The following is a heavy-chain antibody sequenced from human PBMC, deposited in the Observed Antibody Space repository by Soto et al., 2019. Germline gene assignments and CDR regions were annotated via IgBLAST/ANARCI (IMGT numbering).Heavy chain of an antibody. CDR1: GFAFNKFG. D-gene: IGHD1-26*01. V-gene: IGHV3-30*18. Sequence: QVQLVESGGGVVQPGTSLRLSCEASGFAFNKFGMHWVRQAPGKGLEWVAFISYDGSYQYYADSVQGRLTITRDNSMNTLKLKLNSLRREDTAEYYGAKGGEVGGVLWDHWGQGTLVTVSS. CDR2: ISYDGSYQ. CDR3: AKGGEVGGVLWDH. J-gene: IGHJ4*02.